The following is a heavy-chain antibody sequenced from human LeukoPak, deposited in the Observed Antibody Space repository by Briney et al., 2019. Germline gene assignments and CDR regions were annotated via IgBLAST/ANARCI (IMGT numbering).Heavy chain of an antibody. D-gene: IGHD3-10*01. J-gene: IGHJ4*02. CDR2: IKSKTDGGTT. CDR1: GFTFSNAW. V-gene: IGHV3-15*01. CDR3: TLPWGSGSYYDY. Sequence: GGSLRLSCAASGFTFSNAWLNWVRQAPGKGLEWVGHIKSKTDGGTTDYAAPVKGRFTISRDDSKNTLFLQMNSLKTEDTAVYYCTLPWGSGSYYDYWGQGTLVTVSS.